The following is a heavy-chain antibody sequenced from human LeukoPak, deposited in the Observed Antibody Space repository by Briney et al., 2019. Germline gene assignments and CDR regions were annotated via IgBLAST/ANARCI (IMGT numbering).Heavy chain of an antibody. Sequence: ASVKVSCKASGYTFTGYYMHWLRQAPGQGLEWMGWINPNSGSTNYAQKFQGRVTMTRDTSITTVYMELSRLISDDTAVYFCARGPYSYDSSGAFDIWGQGTMVTVSS. D-gene: IGHD3-22*01. J-gene: IGHJ3*02. CDR3: ARGPYSYDSSGAFDI. V-gene: IGHV1-2*02. CDR1: GYTFTGYY. CDR2: INPNSGST.